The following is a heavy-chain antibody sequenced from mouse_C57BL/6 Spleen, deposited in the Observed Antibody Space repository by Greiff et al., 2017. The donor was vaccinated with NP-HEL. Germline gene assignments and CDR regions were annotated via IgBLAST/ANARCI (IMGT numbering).Heavy chain of an antibody. CDR1: GYTFTDYY. D-gene: IGHD2-4*01. CDR2: IYPGSGNT. J-gene: IGHJ2*01. CDR3: ARSYYDYLYFDY. V-gene: IGHV1-76*01. Sequence: QVQLQQSGAELVRPGASVKLSCKASGYTFTDYYINWVKQRPGQGLEWIARIYPGSGNTYYNEKFKGKATLTAEKSSSTAYMQLSSLTSEDSAVYCCARSYYDYLYFDYWGQGTTLTVSS.